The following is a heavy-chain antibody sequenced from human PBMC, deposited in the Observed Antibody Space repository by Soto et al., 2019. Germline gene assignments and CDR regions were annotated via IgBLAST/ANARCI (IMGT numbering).Heavy chain of an antibody. J-gene: IGHJ5*01. CDR1: GGSISSYY. V-gene: IGHV4-59*01. CDR2: IYDSGSP. D-gene: IGHD6-13*01. Sequence: SSETLSLTCTVSGGSISSYYWSWIRQPPGKGLEWIGFIYDSGSPNYNPSLKSRVTISMDTSKNQFSLNLSSVTAADTAVYYCARYGSNQWFDSWGQGTLVTVSS. CDR3: ARYGSNQWFDS.